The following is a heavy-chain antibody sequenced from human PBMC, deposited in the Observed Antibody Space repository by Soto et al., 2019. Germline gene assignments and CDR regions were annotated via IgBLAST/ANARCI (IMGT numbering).Heavy chain of an antibody. CDR1: GDSVTNFY. CDR3: ALGYSNAHGGFDY. Sequence: SETLSLTCTVSGDSVTNFYWNWIRQAPGKGLEWIGYIHKSGSTNYSPSLKSRVTISVDTSKSQFSLRLSSVTAADMAVYYCALGYSNAHGGFDYWGQGALVTVSS. D-gene: IGHD5-18*01. CDR2: IHKSGST. J-gene: IGHJ4*02. V-gene: IGHV4-59*08.